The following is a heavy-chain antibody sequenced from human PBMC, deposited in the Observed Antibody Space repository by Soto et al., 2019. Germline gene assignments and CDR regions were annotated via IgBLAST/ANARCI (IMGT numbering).Heavy chain of an antibody. Sequence: DVQLLESGGDLVQPGGSLRLSCAASGFTFSNYAMSWFRQAPGKGLEWVSAISGSAINTYYADSVRGRFTISRDNSKNTLYLQMNHLRAEDTAVYSCAKGQGYYYDASGYTFDYWGQGTLVTVSS. CDR3: AKGQGYYYDASGYTFDY. CDR2: ISGSAINT. J-gene: IGHJ4*02. CDR1: GFTFSNYA. V-gene: IGHV3-23*01. D-gene: IGHD3-22*01.